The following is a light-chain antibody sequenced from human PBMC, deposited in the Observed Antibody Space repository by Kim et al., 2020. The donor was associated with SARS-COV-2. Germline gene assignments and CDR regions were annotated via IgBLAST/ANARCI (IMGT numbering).Light chain of an antibody. Sequence: SYELTQPPSASVAPGKTASIACGGNNIGSKSVHWYQQRPGQAPVLVINYDNDRPSGIPERFSGSNSGNTATLTISRVEAGDEADYYCQVWDSSSDVVFGGGTQLTVL. V-gene: IGLV3-21*04. CDR3: QVWDSSSDVV. CDR1: NIGSKS. J-gene: IGLJ2*01. CDR2: YDN.